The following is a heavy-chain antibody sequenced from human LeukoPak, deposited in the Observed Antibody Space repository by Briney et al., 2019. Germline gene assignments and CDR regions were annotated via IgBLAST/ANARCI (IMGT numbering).Heavy chain of an antibody. CDR3: AKDRDGHMGAFDY. D-gene: IGHD5-24*01. V-gene: IGHV3-23*01. J-gene: IGHJ4*02. CDR1: GLTFSSYA. CDR2: IGGSGGST. Sequence: PGGSLRLSCAASGLTFSSYAMSWVRQAPGKGLEWVSAIGGSGGSTNYADSVEGRFTISRDNSKNTLYLQMSSLRAEDTALYYCAKDRDGHMGAFDYWGQGTLVTVSS.